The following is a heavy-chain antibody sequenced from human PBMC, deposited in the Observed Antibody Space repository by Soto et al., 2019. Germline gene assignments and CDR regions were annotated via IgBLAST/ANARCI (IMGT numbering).Heavy chain of an antibody. CDR1: GGSFSGYF. CDR2: INHSGNT. Sequence: QVQLQQWGAGLLKPSETLSLTCAVYGGSFSGYFWSWIRQPPGKGLEWIGEINHSGNTYYNPSLKSRVTISVDTSKNQFSLKLSSVTAADTAVYYCASGRRSTMIVPPGYFDVWGRGTLVTVSS. CDR3: ASGRRSTMIVPPGYFDV. J-gene: IGHJ2*01. V-gene: IGHV4-34*01. D-gene: IGHD3-22*01.